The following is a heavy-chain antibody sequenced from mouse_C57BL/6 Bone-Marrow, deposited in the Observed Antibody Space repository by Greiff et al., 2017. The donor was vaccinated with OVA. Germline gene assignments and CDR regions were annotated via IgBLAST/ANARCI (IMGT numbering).Heavy chain of an antibody. CDR3: ARQRIYYYGSSPAMDY. V-gene: IGHV5-12*01. J-gene: IGHJ4*01. CDR2: ISNGGGST. Sequence: DVKLVESGGGLVQPGGSLKLSCAASGFTFSDYYMYWVRQTPEKRLEWVAYISNGGGSTYYPDTVKGRFTISRDNAKNTLYLQMSRLKSEDTAMYYCARQRIYYYGSSPAMDYWGQGTSVTVSS. D-gene: IGHD1-1*01. CDR1: GFTFSDYY.